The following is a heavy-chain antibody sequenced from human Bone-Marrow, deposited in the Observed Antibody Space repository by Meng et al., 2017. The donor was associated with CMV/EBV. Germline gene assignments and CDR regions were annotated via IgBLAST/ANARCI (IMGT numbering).Heavy chain of an antibody. Sequence: SETLSLTCAVSGGSISSSNWWSWVRQPPGKGLEWIGEIYHSGSTNYNPSLKSRVTISVDKSKNQFSLKLSSVTAADTAVYYCARARLRSSWYSSRTNWYFDLWGRGTLVTVSS. V-gene: IGHV4-4*02. CDR1: GGSISSSNW. CDR3: ARARLRSSWYSSRTNWYFDL. CDR2: IYHSGST. J-gene: IGHJ2*01. D-gene: IGHD6-13*01.